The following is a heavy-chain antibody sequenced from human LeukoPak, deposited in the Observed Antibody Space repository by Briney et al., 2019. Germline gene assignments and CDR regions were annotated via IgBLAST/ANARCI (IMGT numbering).Heavy chain of an antibody. J-gene: IGHJ3*02. CDR2: IIPIFGTA. V-gene: IGHV1-69*01. CDR1: GGTFSSYA. D-gene: IGHD5-18*01. Sequence: SVKVSCKASGGTFSSYAISWVRQAPGQGLEWMGGIIPIFGTANYAQKFQGRVTITADESTSTAYMELSSLRSEDTAVYYCARDIDTAMVTGDIWGQGTMVTVPS. CDR3: ARDIDTAMVTGDI.